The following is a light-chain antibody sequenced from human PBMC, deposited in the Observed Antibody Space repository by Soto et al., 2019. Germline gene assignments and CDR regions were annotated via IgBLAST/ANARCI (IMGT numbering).Light chain of an antibody. CDR1: QSISSW. CDR2: KAS. V-gene: IGKV1-5*03. CDR3: QQYNSYWT. J-gene: IGKJ1*01. Sequence: DLQMTQSPSTLSASVGDRVTITCRASQSISSWLAWYQQKPGKAPKLLIYKASSLESGVPSRFSGSGSGKEFTLKISSLQPDDFATYYRQQYNSYWTFGQGTKVDIX.